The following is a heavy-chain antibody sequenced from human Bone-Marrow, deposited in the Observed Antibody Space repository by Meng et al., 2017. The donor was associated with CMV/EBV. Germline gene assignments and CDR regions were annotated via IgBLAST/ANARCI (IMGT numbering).Heavy chain of an antibody. CDR3: ARDFPLGSRGYSYGPPEGVGMDV. J-gene: IGHJ6*02. CDR1: GYTFTSYG. CDR2: ISAYNGNT. D-gene: IGHD5-18*01. Sequence: ASVKVSCKASGYTFTSYGISWVRQAPGQGLEWMGWISAYNGNTNYAQKLQGRVTMTTDTSTSTAYMELRSLRSDDTAVYYCARDFPLGSRGYSYGPPEGVGMDVWGQGTTVTV. V-gene: IGHV1-18*01.